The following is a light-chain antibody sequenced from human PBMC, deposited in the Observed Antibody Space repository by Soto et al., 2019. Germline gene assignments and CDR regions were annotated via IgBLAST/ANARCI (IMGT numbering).Light chain of an antibody. Sequence: VGDRVTITCRASQGISSALAWYQQKPGKAPKLLIYDASSLESGVPSRFSGSGSGTDFTLTISSLQPEDFATYYCQQFNSYPYTFGQGTRLEIK. V-gene: IGKV1-13*02. CDR3: QQFNSYPYT. J-gene: IGKJ5*01. CDR2: DAS. CDR1: QGISSA.